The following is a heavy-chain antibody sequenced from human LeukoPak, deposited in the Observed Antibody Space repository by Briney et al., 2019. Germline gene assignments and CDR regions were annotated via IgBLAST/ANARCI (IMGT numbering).Heavy chain of an antibody. CDR2: INHSGST. J-gene: IGHJ5*02. CDR3: ARERGYNWNYLLSTIVWFDP. V-gene: IGHV4-34*01. CDR1: GGSFSGYY. D-gene: IGHD1-7*01. Sequence: PSETLSLTCAVYGGSFSGYYWSWIRQPPGKGLEWIGEINHSGSTNYNPSLKSRVTISVDTSKNQFSLKLSSVTAADTAVYYCARERGYNWNYLLSTIVWFDPWGQGTLVTVSS.